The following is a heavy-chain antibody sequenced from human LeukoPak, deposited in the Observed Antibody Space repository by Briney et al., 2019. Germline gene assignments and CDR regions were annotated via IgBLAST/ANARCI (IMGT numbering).Heavy chain of an antibody. CDR1: GGSFSGYY. Sequence: SETLSLTCAVYGGSFSGYYWSWIRHPPGKGLEWIGEINHSGSTNYNPSLKSRVTISVDTSKNQFSLKLSSVTAADTAVYYCARHLIRRDYSSGWSQSRYYYYYMDVWGQGTLVTVSS. CDR3: ARHLIRRDYSSGWSQSRYYYYYMDV. D-gene: IGHD6-19*01. CDR2: INHSGST. J-gene: IGHJ6*03. V-gene: IGHV4-34*01.